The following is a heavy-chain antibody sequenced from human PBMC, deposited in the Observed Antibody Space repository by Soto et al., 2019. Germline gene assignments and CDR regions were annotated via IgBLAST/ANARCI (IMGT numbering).Heavy chain of an antibody. V-gene: IGHV4-34*01. D-gene: IGHD2-8*02. CDR1: GGSFSGYY. CDR3: ARDKITGLFDY. CDR2: INHSGST. Sequence: QVQLQQWGAGLLKPSETLSLTCAVYGGSFSGYYWTWIRQPPGTGLEWIGEINHSGSTNYNPSLKSRVTLTVDTAPNQFSLKLTSVTAADPAVYYCARDKITGLFDYWGQGTLVTVSS. J-gene: IGHJ4*02.